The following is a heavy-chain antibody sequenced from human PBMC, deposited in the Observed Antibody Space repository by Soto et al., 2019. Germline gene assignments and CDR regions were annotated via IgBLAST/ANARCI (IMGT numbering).Heavy chain of an antibody. CDR2: IKTDGSVT. CDR3: ARDLGGSHDY. J-gene: IGHJ4*02. Sequence: GGSLRLSCAAPGFTFSTYWMHWARQAPGKGLVWVSRIKTDGSVTTYADSVKGRFTISRDNAKNTLYLQMNTLRAEDTAVYYCARDLGGSHDYWGRGTLVTVSS. CDR1: GFTFSTYW. V-gene: IGHV3-74*01. D-gene: IGHD3-16*01.